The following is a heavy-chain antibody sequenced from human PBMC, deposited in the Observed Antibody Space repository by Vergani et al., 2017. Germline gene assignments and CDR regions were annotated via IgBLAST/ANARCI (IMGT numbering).Heavy chain of an antibody. J-gene: IGHJ6*03. CDR3: ASGTWIQLCYGSGYMDV. CDR1: GFTFSSYS. V-gene: IGHV3-21*01. D-gene: IGHD5-18*01. CDR2: ISSSSSYI. Sequence: VQLVESGGGVVQPGGSLRLSCAASGFTFSSYSMNWVRQAPGKGLEWVSSISSSSSYIYYADSVKGRFTISRDNAKNSLYLQMNSLRAEDTAVYYCASGTWIQLCYGSGYMDVWGKGTTVTVSS.